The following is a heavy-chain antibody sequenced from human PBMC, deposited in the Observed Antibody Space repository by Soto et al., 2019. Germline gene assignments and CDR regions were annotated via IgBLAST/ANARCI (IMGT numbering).Heavy chain of an antibody. Sequence: ASVKVSCKASGYTFTGYYMHWVRQAPGQGLEWMGWINPNSGGTNYAQKFQGRVTMTRDTSISTAYMELSRLRSDDTAVYYCATASEYSSSSDYYYGMDVWGQGTTVTVSS. CDR2: INPNSGGT. J-gene: IGHJ6*02. CDR3: ATASEYSSSSDYYYGMDV. D-gene: IGHD6-6*01. V-gene: IGHV1-2*02. CDR1: GYTFTGYY.